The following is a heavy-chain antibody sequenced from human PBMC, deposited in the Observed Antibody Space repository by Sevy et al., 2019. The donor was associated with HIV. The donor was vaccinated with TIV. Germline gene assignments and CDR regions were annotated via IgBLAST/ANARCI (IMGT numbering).Heavy chain of an antibody. V-gene: IGHV3-7*03. J-gene: IGHJ4*02. CDR3: FGGTN. D-gene: IGHD3-16*01. CDR1: GLTFSNYW. Sequence: GGSLRLSCTDSGLTFSNYWMHWVRQAPGKGLEWVASIKKDGSQKDYVDSGKGRFIISRDNAKGSGYLQMNSLRDEDAAVYYCFGGTNWGQGTLVTVSS. CDR2: IKKDGSQK.